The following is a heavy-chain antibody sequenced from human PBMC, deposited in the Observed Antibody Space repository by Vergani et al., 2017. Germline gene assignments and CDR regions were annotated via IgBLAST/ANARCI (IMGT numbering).Heavy chain of an antibody. V-gene: IGHV3-9*01. Sequence: EVQLVESGGGLVQPGRSLRLSCAASGFTFDDYAMHWVRQAPGKGLEWVSGISWNSGSIGYADSVKGRFTISRDNAKNSLYLQMNSLRAEDTAVYYCARGRQYGMDVWGQGTTVTVSS. CDR2: ISWNSGSI. CDR1: GFTFDDYA. J-gene: IGHJ6*02. CDR3: ARGRQYGMDV.